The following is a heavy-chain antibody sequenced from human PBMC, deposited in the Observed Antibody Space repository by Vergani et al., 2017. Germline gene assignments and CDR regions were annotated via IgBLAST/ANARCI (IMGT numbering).Heavy chain of an antibody. Sequence: QVQLVQSGAEVKQPGASVKVSCKASGYTFVNYGISWVRQAPGQGLEWVGWISAQTGNTKSAQKLQGRVTMTTYTSTTTAYMELRSLRSDDTAVYYCARDKLEYNSPRWNYWGQGSLVIVSS. J-gene: IGHJ4*02. D-gene: IGHD1-14*01. CDR3: ARDKLEYNSPRWNY. CDR2: ISAQTGNT. CDR1: GYTFVNYG. V-gene: IGHV1-18*01.